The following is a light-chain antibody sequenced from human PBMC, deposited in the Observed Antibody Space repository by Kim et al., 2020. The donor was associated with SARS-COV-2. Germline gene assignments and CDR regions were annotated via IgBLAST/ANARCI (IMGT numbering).Light chain of an antibody. Sequence: SVGDKITITCRASLAIGEWLAWFQQKPGEAPKSLIYAASSLQTGVSARFRGRGSGTDFNLTINGLQPEDFATYFCQQYNAYPLTFGGGTKVDIK. V-gene: IGKV1-16*01. CDR2: AAS. CDR3: QQYNAYPLT. J-gene: IGKJ4*01. CDR1: LAIGEW.